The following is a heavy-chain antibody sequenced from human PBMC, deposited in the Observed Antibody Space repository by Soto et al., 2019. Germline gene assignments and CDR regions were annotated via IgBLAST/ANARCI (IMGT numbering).Heavy chain of an antibody. CDR1: GGTFSSYA. CDR2: IIPIFGKA. Sequence: QVQLVQSGAEVKKPGSSVKVSCKASGGTFSSYAITWVRQAPGQGLEWMGGIIPIFGKANYAQKFQARITITADESSSTAYMELSSLRSEDTAVYYCARDRGPSSGYYPYWFDPWGQGTLFTVSS. J-gene: IGHJ5*02. V-gene: IGHV1-69*12. D-gene: IGHD3-22*01. CDR3: ARDRGPSSGYYPYWFDP.